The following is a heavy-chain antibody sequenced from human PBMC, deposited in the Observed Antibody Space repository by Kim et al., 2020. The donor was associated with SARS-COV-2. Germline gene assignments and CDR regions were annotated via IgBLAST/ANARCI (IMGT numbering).Heavy chain of an antibody. V-gene: IGHV3-30*04. D-gene: IGHD2-21*01. CDR1: GFTFSSYA. CDR2: ISYDGSNK. J-gene: IGHJ4*02. Sequence: GGSLRLSCAASGFTFSSYAMHWVRQAPGKGLEWVAVISYDGSNKYYADSVKGRFTISRDNSKNTLYLQMNSLRAEDTAVYYCAREGGGAHIVEPFDYWGQGTLVTVSS. CDR3: AREGGGAHIVEPFDY.